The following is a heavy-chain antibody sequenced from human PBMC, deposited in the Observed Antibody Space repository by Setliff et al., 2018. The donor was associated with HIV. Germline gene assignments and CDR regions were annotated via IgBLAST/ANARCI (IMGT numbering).Heavy chain of an antibody. CDR2: IYPDDSNI. D-gene: IGHD3-16*02. V-gene: IGHV5-51*01. J-gene: IGHJ6*03. CDR3: ARHRIVKAYYYYMDV. CDR1: DYTFTTYW. Sequence: PGESLKISCKAVDYTFTTYWIGWVRQMPGEGLEWMGIIYPDDSNIRYNPSFQSQVTISADKSITTAYLEIHNLKASDTAMYYCARHRIVKAYYYYMDVWGKGTTVTVSS.